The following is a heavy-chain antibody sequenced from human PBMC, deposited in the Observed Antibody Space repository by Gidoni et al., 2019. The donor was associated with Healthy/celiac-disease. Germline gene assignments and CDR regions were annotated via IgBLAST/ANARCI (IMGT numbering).Heavy chain of an antibody. V-gene: IGHV4-59*01. CDR1: GGSISSYY. D-gene: IGHD4-17*01. Sequence: QVQLQESDPGLVKPSETLSLTCTVSGGSISSYYWSWIRQPPGKGLEWIGYIYYSGSTNYNPSLKSRVTISVDTSKNQFSLKLSSVTAADTAVYYCAREPLMTTVTTRNLDWYFDLWGRGTLVTVSS. J-gene: IGHJ2*01. CDR3: AREPLMTTVTTRNLDWYFDL. CDR2: IYYSGST.